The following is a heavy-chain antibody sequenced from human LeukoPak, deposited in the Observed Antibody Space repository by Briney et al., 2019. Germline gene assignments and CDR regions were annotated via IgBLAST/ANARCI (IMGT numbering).Heavy chain of an antibody. D-gene: IGHD3-10*01. CDR2: MNPNSGNT. Sequence: ASVKVSCKASGYTFTSYVINWVRQATGQGLEWMGWMNPNSGNTGYAQKFQGRVTITRNTSISTAYMELSSLRSEDTAVYYCARERFGSIGLWYWGQGTLVTVSS. V-gene: IGHV1-8*03. J-gene: IGHJ4*02. CDR3: ARERFGSIGLWY. CDR1: GYTFTSYV.